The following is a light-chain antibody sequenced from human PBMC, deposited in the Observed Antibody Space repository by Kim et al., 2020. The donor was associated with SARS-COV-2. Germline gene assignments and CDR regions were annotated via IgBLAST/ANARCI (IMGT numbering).Light chain of an antibody. CDR2: QDS. CDR3: QAWXSRHALYV. V-gene: IGLV3-1*01. CDR1: KLGXKY. Sequence: SYELTQPPSVSVSPGQTASITCSGDKLGXKYACWXQQKPXQSPVLVIYQDSKRPSGIPERFSGSNSGNTATLTISGTXAMDEADYYCQAWXSRHALYVFG. J-gene: IGLJ1*01.